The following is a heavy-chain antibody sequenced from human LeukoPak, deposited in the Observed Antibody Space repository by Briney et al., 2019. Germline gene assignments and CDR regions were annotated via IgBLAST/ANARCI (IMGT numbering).Heavy chain of an antibody. D-gene: IGHD3-22*01. V-gene: IGHV3-48*01. CDR2: ISSSSSTI. J-gene: IGHJ4*02. CDR1: GFTFSSYW. Sequence: PGGSLRLSCAASGFTFSSYWMSWVRQAPGKGLEWVSYISSSSSTIYYADSVKGRFTISRDNAKNSLYLQTNSLRAEDTAVYYCARAQYYSDSTGYYYLHYWGQGTLVTVSS. CDR3: ARAQYYSDSTGYYYLHY.